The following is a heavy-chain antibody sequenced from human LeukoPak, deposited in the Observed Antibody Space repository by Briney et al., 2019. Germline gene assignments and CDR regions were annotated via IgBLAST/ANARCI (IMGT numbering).Heavy chain of an antibody. V-gene: IGHV4-59*01. CDR1: GGSISNYY. J-gene: IGHJ6*04. CDR2: IYYSGGS. Sequence: SETLSLSCTVSGGSISNYYRTWIRQPPGKGLEWIVYIYYSGGSTYNPSLWSRATISVDTSKKQFSLNLSSVTAADTALYCCARVATMVRRSNGMDVWGKGTTFTVSS. CDR3: ARVATMVRRSNGMDV. D-gene: IGHD3-10*01.